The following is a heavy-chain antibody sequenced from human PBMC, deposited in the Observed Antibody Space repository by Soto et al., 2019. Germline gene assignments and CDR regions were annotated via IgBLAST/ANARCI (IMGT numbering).Heavy chain of an antibody. CDR2: ISDRGDI. J-gene: IGHJ5*02. Sequence: SETLSLTCTVSGISITSSYWNWFRQSPGKGLEWIGHISDRGDINYNPPLESRVAITTDTSKNQVSLTLTAVNDGDTAVYFCARGRHWFGPWGQGTLVTVSS. CDR1: GISITSSY. V-gene: IGHV4-4*09. CDR3: ARGRHWFGP.